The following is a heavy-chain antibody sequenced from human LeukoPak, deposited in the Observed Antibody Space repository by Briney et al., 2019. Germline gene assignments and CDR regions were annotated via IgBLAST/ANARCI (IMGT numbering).Heavy chain of an antibody. D-gene: IGHD3-22*01. CDR2: INPNNGNT. Sequence: ASVKVSCKASGYTFTRYGISWVRQAPGQGLEWMGWINPNNGNTNYVQKLQGRVTMTTDTSTSTAYMEMRSLRSDDTAVYYCARVGYDSSGRHRYAFDIWGQGTMVTVSS. J-gene: IGHJ3*02. CDR1: GYTFTRYG. CDR3: ARVGYDSSGRHRYAFDI. V-gene: IGHV1-18*01.